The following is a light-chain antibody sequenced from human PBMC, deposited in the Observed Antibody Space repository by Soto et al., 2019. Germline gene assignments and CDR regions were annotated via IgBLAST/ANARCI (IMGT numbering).Light chain of an antibody. CDR1: SSDVGAYKY. CDR2: DVN. V-gene: IGLV2-11*01. Sequence: QSALTQPRSVSGSPGQSVTLSCTGPSSDVGAYKYVSWYQQHPGKAPQLLIYDVNKRPSGVPDRFSGSKSGNTASLTISGLQAEDEADYYCSSYTGSSTSNYVFETGTKLTVL. CDR3: SSYTGSSTSNYV. J-gene: IGLJ1*01.